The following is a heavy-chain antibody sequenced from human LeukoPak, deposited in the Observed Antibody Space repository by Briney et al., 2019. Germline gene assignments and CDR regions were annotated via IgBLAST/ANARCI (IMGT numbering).Heavy chain of an antibody. Sequence: SETLSLTCTVSGGSISSYYWSWIRQPPGKGLEWIGYISYSGSTNFNPSLKSRVTISVDTSKNQFSLKLSSVTAADTAVYYCAREGTAGTNLNWFDLWGQGTLVTVSS. CDR1: GGSISSYY. J-gene: IGHJ5*02. CDR2: ISYSGST. CDR3: AREGTAGTNLNWFDL. V-gene: IGHV4-59*01. D-gene: IGHD1-1*01.